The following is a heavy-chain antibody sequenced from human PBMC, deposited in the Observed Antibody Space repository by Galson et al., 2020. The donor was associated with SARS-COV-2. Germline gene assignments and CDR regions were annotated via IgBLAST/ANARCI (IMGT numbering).Heavy chain of an antibody. D-gene: IGHD3-22*01. CDR1: GASISSSSYY. CDR2: IYYSGTT. CDR3: ARDRGYYYVERGWFDP. Sequence: SETLSLTCTVSGASISSSSYYWGWIRQPPGKGLEWIGNIYYSGTTYYNPSLKSRITISVDTSKNQFSLRLSSVTAADTAVYYCARDRGYYYVERGWFDPWGQGTLVTVSS. J-gene: IGHJ5*02. V-gene: IGHV4-39*07.